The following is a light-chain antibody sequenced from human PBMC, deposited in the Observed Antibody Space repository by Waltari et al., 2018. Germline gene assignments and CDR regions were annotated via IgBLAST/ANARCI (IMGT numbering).Light chain of an antibody. CDR2: GSS. V-gene: IGKV1-9*01. Sequence: DVQLTQSPSSLSASVGDRVTITCRASQHISTYLAWYQQRPGQAPKLLIFGSSTLQSGVPSRFSGSGSGTEFTLTISSLQAEDVAVYYCQQYYSTPYTFGQGTKLEIK. CDR3: QQYYSTPYT. CDR1: QHISTY. J-gene: IGKJ2*01.